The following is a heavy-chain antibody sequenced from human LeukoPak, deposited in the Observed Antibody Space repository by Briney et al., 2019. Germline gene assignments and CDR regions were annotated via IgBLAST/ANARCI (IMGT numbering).Heavy chain of an antibody. CDR1: GYSFTSYW. D-gene: IGHD5-12*01. J-gene: IGHJ4*02. CDR3: ARHIGYSAWNPDY. CDR2: IYPYDSDT. Sequence: PGESLKISCKASGYSFTSYWIDWVRQMPGKGLEWMGIIYPYDSDTRYSPSFQGQVTISADKSISTAYLQWSNLKASDTAMYYCARHIGYSAWNPDYWGQGTLVTVSS. V-gene: IGHV5-51*01.